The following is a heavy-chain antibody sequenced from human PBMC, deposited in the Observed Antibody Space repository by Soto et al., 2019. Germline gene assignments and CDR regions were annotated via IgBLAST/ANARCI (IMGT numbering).Heavy chain of an antibody. CDR1: GFRFSSHS. CDR2: IGDVSSYV. J-gene: IGHJ4*02. V-gene: IGHV3-21*01. Sequence: EVQLVESGGGLVKPGASLRLSCAASGFRFSSHSMNWVRQAPGKGLEWVSAIGDVSSYVYYADSVKGRFTISRDNAKKSLFLQLNSLRAEDTAVYCFARDQTLLRHGYSDCWGQGALVAVSS. CDR3: ARDQTLLRHGYSDC. D-gene: IGHD3-10*01.